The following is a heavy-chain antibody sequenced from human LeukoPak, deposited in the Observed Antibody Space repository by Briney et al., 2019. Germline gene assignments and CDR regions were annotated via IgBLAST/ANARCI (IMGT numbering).Heavy chain of an antibody. V-gene: IGHV3-9*01. CDR1: GFTFHDYA. CDR2: ISWYSGTV. J-gene: IGHJ4*02. D-gene: IGHD6-19*01. CDR3: ARVSGYSTGWSSFDY. Sequence: GRSVRLSCAASGFTFHDYAMHWVRQAPGKGLEWVSGISWYSGTVGYADSVKGRFTISRDNAKNSLYLHMNSLRSEDTALYYCARVSGYSTGWSSFDYWGQGALVIVSS.